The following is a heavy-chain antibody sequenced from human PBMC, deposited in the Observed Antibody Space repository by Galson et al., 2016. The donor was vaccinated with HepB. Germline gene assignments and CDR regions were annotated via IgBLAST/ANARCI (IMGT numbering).Heavy chain of an antibody. CDR1: GFIFNSYS. V-gene: IGHV3-23*01. J-gene: IGHJ4*02. D-gene: IGHD6-19*01. Sequence: SLRLSCAASGFIFNSYSMNWVRQAPEKGLEWVSGISASGAGTYYADSVKGRFTISRDNFKNTLYLQMNSLRAEDTAVYYCAKEISVAGVNGLPSGYWGQGTLVTVSS. CDR3: AKEISVAGVNGLPSGY. CDR2: ISASGAGT.